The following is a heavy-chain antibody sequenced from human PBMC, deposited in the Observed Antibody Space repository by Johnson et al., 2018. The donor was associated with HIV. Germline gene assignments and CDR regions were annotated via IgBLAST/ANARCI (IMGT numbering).Heavy chain of an antibody. CDR2: INSDGSST. V-gene: IGHV3-74*03. D-gene: IGHD1-26*01. Sequence: VQLVESGGDLVQPGGSLRLSCVGSGFTFSTNWMHWVRQAPGKGLVWVSRINSDGSSTSYADSVKGRFHISRDNAKNTLYLQMDILGAEDTAVYFCARVQSLQWELLDGDAFDIWGQGTMVTVSS. CDR3: ARVQSLQWELLDGDAFDI. J-gene: IGHJ3*02. CDR1: GFTFSTNW.